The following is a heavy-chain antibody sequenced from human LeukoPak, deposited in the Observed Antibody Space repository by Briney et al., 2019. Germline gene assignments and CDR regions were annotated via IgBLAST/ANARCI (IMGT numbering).Heavy chain of an antibody. CDR3: ASYTVVTGVDY. Sequence: PSETLSLTCTVSGGSISSGDYYWRWIRQPPGKGLEWIGYIYYSGSTYYNPSLKSRVTISVDTSKNQFSLKLSSVTAADTAVYYCASYTVVTGVDYWGQGTLVTVSS. J-gene: IGHJ4*02. V-gene: IGHV4-30-4*01. CDR1: GGSISSGDYY. CDR2: IYYSGST. D-gene: IGHD4-23*01.